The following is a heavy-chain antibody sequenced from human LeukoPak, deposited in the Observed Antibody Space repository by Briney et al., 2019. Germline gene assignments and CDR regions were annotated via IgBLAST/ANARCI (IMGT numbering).Heavy chain of an antibody. CDR1: GASFSSSTYY. V-gene: IGHV4-61*01. CDR2: IYDSGSA. CDR3: ARVLQNYYHMDV. J-gene: IGHJ6*03. D-gene: IGHD3-3*01. Sequence: SETLSLTCTVSGASFSSSTYYWGWIRQPPGKGLEWIGFIYDSGSANYKSSLKSRVTMTVDTSKNQFSLKLNSVSAADTAVYYCARVLQNYYHMDVWGKGTTVTVSS.